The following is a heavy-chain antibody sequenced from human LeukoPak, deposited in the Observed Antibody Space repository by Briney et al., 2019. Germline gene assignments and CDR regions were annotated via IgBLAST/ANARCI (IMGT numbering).Heavy chain of an antibody. CDR2: IYTSGST. CDR3: ARDGGSGWYGNDAFDI. V-gene: IGHV4-4*07. Sequence: SETLSLTCTVSGRSISSYYWSWIRQPAGKGLEWIGRIYTSGSTNYNPSLKSRVTMSVDTSKNQFSLKLSSVTAADTAVYYCARDGGSGWYGNDAFDIWGQGTMVTVSS. CDR1: GRSISSYY. J-gene: IGHJ3*02. D-gene: IGHD6-19*01.